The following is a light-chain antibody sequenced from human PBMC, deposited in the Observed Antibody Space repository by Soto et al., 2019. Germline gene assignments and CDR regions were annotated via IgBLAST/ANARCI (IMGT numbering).Light chain of an antibody. CDR3: QQYNNWPWT. CDR1: QSISDT. J-gene: IGKJ1*01. V-gene: IGKV3-15*01. Sequence: EIVFTQSPGTLSLSPGERATLSCRASQSISDTLAWYQQKPGQAPRLLIYSASARATGFPARFSGSGSGTDFTLTISSLQSEDFAVYYCQQYNNWPWTFGQGTKVDIK. CDR2: SAS.